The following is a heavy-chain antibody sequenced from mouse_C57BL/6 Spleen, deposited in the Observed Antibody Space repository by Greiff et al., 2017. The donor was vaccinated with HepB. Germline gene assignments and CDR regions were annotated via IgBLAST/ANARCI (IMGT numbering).Heavy chain of an antibody. CDR3: ARRPGSSSRYFDV. J-gene: IGHJ1*03. D-gene: IGHD1-1*01. CDR2: IDPSDSET. Sequence: QVQLKQPGAKLVRPGSSVKLSCKASGYTFTSYWMHWVKQRPIQGLEWIGNIDPSDSETHYNQKFKDKATLTVDKSSSTAYMQLSSLTSEDSAVYYCARRPGSSSRYFDVWGTGTTVTVSS. V-gene: IGHV1-52*01. CDR1: GYTFTSYW.